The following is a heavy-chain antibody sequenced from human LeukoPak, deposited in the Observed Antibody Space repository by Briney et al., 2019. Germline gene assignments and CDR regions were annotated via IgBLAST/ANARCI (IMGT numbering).Heavy chain of an antibody. D-gene: IGHD3-10*01. CDR1: GGSISSYY. CDR2: IYSTGST. V-gene: IGHV4-4*07. Sequence: SETLSLTCTVSGGSISSYYWTWIRQPAGKGLEWIGHIYSTGSTHYNPSLKSRVTMSVDTSKNQFSLRLSSVTAADTAVYYCARGGYYGSGNDFRFDPWGQGTLVTVSS. J-gene: IGHJ5*02. CDR3: ARGGYYGSGNDFRFDP.